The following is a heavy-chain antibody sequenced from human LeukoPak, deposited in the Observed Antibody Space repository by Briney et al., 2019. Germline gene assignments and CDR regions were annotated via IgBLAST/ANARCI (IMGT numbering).Heavy chain of an antibody. J-gene: IGHJ4*02. V-gene: IGHV3-33*01. Sequence: GGSLRLSWAASGFTFSSYGMHWVRQAPGKGLEWVAVIWYDGSNKYYADSVKGRFTISRDNSKNTLYLQMNSLRAEDTAVYYCARDPLYYYDSSGYYLDYWGQGTLVNVSS. D-gene: IGHD3-22*01. CDR1: GFTFSSYG. CDR2: IWYDGSNK. CDR3: ARDPLYYYDSSGYYLDY.